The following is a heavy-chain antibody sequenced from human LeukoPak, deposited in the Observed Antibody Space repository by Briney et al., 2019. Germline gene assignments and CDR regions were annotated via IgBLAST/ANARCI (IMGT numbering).Heavy chain of an antibody. CDR3: LGSADRG. Sequence: SGGSLRLSCAASGFTFSSYEMNWVRQAPGRELEWVGNINPDGSQTYYVDSVKGRFTISRDNAKDSVYLQMNTLRVEDTAVYYCLGSADRGWGQGTLVTVSS. V-gene: IGHV3-7*01. D-gene: IGHD6-25*01. J-gene: IGHJ4*02. CDR1: GFTFSSYE. CDR2: INPDGSQT.